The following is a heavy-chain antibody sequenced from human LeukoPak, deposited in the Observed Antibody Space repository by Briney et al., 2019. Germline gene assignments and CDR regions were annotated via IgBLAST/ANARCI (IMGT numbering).Heavy chain of an antibody. V-gene: IGHV1-2*02. Sequence: ASVKVSCKASGYTFTGYYMHWVRQAPGQGLEWMGWINPNSGGTNYALKFQGRVTMTRDTSISTAYMELSRLRSDDTAVYYCARDSVPTSGFDPWGQGTLVTVSS. J-gene: IGHJ5*02. D-gene: IGHD3-16*01. CDR2: INPNSGGT. CDR1: GYTFTGYY. CDR3: ARDSVPTSGFDP.